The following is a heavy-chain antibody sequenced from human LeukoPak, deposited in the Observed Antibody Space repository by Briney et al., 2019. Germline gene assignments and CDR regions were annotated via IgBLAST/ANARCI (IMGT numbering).Heavy chain of an antibody. Sequence: TPSETLSLTCTVSGGSINSGGSYWSWIRQHPGKGLEWIGCIYYSWSTYYNPSLKSRVTLSLDTSKNQFSLKLSSVTAADTAVYSCARDNGDFRSIYYYMDVWGKGTTVTVSS. CDR1: GGSINSGGSY. D-gene: IGHD2-8*01. CDR3: ARDNGDFRSIYYYMDV. J-gene: IGHJ6*03. V-gene: IGHV4-31*03. CDR2: IYYSWST.